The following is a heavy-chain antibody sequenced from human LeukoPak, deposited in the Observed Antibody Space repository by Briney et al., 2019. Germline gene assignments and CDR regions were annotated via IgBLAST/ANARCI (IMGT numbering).Heavy chain of an antibody. Sequence: GGSLRLSCAASGFTFSGYWMNWVRQPPGKGLEWVANINQDGSEKYYVDSVKGRFTISRDNARRSLYLQMNSLRAEETGLYYCARDPSRRYTYGYGDSWGQGTLVTVSS. CDR3: ARDPSRRYTYGYGDS. J-gene: IGHJ4*02. CDR2: INQDGSEK. V-gene: IGHV3-7*01. CDR1: GFTFSGYW. D-gene: IGHD5-18*01.